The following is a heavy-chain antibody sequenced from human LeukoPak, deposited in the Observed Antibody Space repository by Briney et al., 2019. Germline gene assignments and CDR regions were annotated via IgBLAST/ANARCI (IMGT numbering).Heavy chain of an antibody. V-gene: IGHV3-30*18. D-gene: IGHD6-19*01. CDR2: ILYDGSNK. CDR3: AKDQLWLGNPFDY. Sequence: GGSLRLSCAASGFTFSNHGMHWVRQAPGKGLEWVAIILYDGSNKYYADSVKGRFTISRDNSKNTLYLQMNSLRAEDTAVYYCAKDQLWLGNPFDYWGQGTLVTISS. CDR1: GFTFSNHG. J-gene: IGHJ4*02.